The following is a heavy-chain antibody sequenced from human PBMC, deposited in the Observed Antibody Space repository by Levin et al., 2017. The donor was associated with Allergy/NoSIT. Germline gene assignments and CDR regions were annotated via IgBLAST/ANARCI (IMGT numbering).Heavy chain of an antibody. V-gene: IGHV3-15*01. CDR3: TTEYGVYYHYYGMDV. CDR2: IKSKADGGTT. J-gene: IGHJ6*02. CDR1: GFTFNFAW. D-gene: IGHD3-10*01. Sequence: KPGGSLRLSCVASGFTFNFAWMNWVRQAPGKGLEWVGRIKSKADGGTTEYAAPVKGRFTISRDDSENTLYLQMNTLRTEDTAVYYCTTEYGVYYHYYGMDVWGQGTTVTVSS.